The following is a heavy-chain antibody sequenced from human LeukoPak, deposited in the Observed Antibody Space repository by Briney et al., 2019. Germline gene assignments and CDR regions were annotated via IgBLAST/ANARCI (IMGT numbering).Heavy chain of an antibody. J-gene: IGHJ4*02. CDR2: IVVGSGNT. CDR1: GFTFTSSA. Sequence: SVKVSXKASGFTFTSSAMQWVRQARGQRLEWIGWIVVGSGNTNYAQKFQERVTITRDMSTSTAYMELSSLRSEDTAVYYCAAGLRYFDWLVYWGQGTLVTVSS. V-gene: IGHV1-58*02. CDR3: AAGLRYFDWLVY. D-gene: IGHD3-9*01.